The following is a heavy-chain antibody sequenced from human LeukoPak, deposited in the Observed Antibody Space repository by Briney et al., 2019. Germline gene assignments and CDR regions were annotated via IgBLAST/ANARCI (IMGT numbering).Heavy chain of an antibody. CDR3: AKVSGFYFDY. D-gene: IGHD3-10*01. V-gene: IGHV3-30*02. CDR2: IRYDRSNQ. Sequence: GGSLRLSCAASGFTFINYGMHWVRQAPGKWLEWVAFIRYDRSNQYYADSVKGRFTISRDNSKNPVYLQMNSLRAEDTAAYYCAKVSGFYFDYWGQGTLVTVSS. CDR1: GFTFINYG. J-gene: IGHJ4*02.